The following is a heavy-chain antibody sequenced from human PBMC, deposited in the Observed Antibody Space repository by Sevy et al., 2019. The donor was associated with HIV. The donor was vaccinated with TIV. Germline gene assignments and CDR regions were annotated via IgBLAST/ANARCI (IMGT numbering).Heavy chain of an antibody. V-gene: IGHV3-49*03. D-gene: IGHD5-12*01. J-gene: IGHJ4*02. CDR1: GFTFEDYA. Sequence: GSLRLSCTTSGFTFEDYALSWFRQPPGKGLEWVAFITRNSYEAYGGTTDYAASVKGRFIISRDDSKSIAYLQMNSLKTEDTAVYYCTRGLATADTPEYYFDYWGQGTLVTVSS. CDR3: TRGLATADTPEYYFDY. CDR2: ITRNSYEAYGGTT.